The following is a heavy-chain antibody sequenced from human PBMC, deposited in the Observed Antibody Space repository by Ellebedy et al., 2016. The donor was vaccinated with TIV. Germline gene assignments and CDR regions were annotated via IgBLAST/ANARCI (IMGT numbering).Heavy chain of an antibody. Sequence: GESLKISCAASGFTFNSYWMSWVRQAPGEGLEWVANINQDGSRIYYVDSVKGRFTISRDNAKNSVSLRMDTLRVEDTAVYHCVRDGAYGDYSPGYYGMDVWGQGTTVTVSS. D-gene: IGHD3-22*01. CDR2: INQDGSRI. V-gene: IGHV3-7*03. CDR3: VRDGAYGDYSPGYYGMDV. J-gene: IGHJ6*02. CDR1: GFTFNSYW.